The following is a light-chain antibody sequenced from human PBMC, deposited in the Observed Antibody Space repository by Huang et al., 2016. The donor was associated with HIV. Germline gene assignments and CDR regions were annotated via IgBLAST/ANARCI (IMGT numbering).Light chain of an antibody. V-gene: IGKV4-1*01. CDR2: WAS. Sequence: DIVMTQSPDSLAVSLGERATINCKSSQRILYTSDNKNYLTWYQQKPGQPPSLLIYWASTRESGVPDRFSGSGSGTAFTLTISNLQAEDVAVYYCQQYYNTPFTFGQGTKLEI. CDR3: QQYYNTPFT. J-gene: IGKJ2*01. CDR1: QRILYTSDNKNY.